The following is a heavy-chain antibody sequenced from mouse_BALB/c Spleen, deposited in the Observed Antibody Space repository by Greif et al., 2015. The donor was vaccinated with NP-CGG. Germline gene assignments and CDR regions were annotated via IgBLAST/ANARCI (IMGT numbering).Heavy chain of an antibody. CDR1: GFAFSSYD. V-gene: IGHV5-12-1*01. D-gene: IGHD2-3*01. J-gene: IGHJ4*01. Sequence: EVQGVESGGGLGKPGGSLKLSCAASGFAFSSYDMSWVRQTPEKRLEWVAYISSGGGSTYYPDTVKVRFTISRDNAKNTLYLQLSRLKSEDPALYYCARYDGYYFYAMDYWGQGTSVTVSS. CDR3: ARYDGYYFYAMDY. CDR2: ISSGGGST.